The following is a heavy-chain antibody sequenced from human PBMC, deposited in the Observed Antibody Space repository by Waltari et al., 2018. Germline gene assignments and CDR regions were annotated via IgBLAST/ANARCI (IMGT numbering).Heavy chain of an antibody. D-gene: IGHD1-26*01. J-gene: IGHJ4*02. V-gene: IGHV3-53*01. CDR2: IYSGGST. Sequence: EVQLVESGGGLIQPGGSLRLSCAASGFTVSSNYMSWVRQAPGKGLEWVSVIYSGGSTYYADSVKGRFTISRDNSKNTLYLQMNSLRAEDTAVYYCARVGATTQRGFFDYWGQGTLVTISS. CDR1: GFTVSSNY. CDR3: ARVGATTQRGFFDY.